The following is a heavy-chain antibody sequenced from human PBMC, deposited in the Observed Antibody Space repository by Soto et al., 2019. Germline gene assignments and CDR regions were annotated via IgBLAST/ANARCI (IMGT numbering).Heavy chain of an antibody. CDR2: IRSSNTYI. J-gene: IGHJ4*02. D-gene: IGHD5-18*01. Sequence: GGSLRLSCAASGFTFSSYNMNWVRQAPGKGLEWVSSIRSSNTYIYYADSVKGRFTISRDNSKNTLYLQMNSLRAEDTAVYYCAKDQSPSYGYYLHPADDYWGQGTLVTVSS. CDR1: GFTFSSYN. V-gene: IGHV3-21*01. CDR3: AKDQSPSYGYYLHPADDY.